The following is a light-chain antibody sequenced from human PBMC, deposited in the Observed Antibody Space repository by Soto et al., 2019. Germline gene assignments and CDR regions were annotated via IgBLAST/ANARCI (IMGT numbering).Light chain of an antibody. V-gene: IGLV2-14*01. CDR3: SSYTNSNTLV. CDR2: DVS. J-gene: IGLJ1*01. Sequence: QSALTQPASVSGSPGQSITISCTGTSSDVGGYNYVSWYQQYPGKAPKLMIYDVSNRPSGVSNRFSGSKSDNTASLTISGLQAEDEADYYCSSYTNSNTLVFGSGTKVTVL. CDR1: SSDVGGYNY.